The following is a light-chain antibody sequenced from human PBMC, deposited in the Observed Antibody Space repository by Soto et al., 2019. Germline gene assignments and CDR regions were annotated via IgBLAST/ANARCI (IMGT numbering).Light chain of an antibody. CDR1: QSVSSY. V-gene: IGKV3-11*01. CDR2: DAS. Sequence: EIVLTQSPATLSLSPGERATLSCRASQSVSSYLAWYQQKPGQAPRLLIYDASNRATGIPARFSGSGSGTEFTLTINSLEPEDFAVYYCQQRSNPFTFGPGTKVDIK. CDR3: QQRSNPFT. J-gene: IGKJ3*01.